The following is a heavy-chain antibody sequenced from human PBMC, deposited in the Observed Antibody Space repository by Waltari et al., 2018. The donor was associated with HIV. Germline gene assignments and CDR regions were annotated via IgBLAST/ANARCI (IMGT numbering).Heavy chain of an antibody. CDR2: SYSGGST. Sequence: EVQLVESGGGLIQPGGSLRLSCAASGFTVSSNYMSWVRQAPGKGLEWVSVSYSGGSTYYADSVKGRFTISRDNSKNTLYLQMNSLRAEDTAVYYCARGYSSSWVDFDYWGQGTLVTVSS. CDR1: GFTVSSNY. V-gene: IGHV3-53*01. J-gene: IGHJ4*02. D-gene: IGHD6-13*01. CDR3: ARGYSSSWVDFDY.